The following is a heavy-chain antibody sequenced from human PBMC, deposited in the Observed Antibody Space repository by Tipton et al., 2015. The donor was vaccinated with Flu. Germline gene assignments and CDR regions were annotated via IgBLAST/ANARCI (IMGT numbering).Heavy chain of an antibody. D-gene: IGHD3-10*02. Sequence: SLRLSCAASGFTFTNYEMNWVRLAPGKGLEWVSYISSRGSTISYADSVKGRFTVSRDNAKNSVYLQMNSLRAEDTAVYYCARHTGDSVRGVIDYCGQGTLVTVSS. CDR2: ISSRGSTI. J-gene: IGHJ4*02. V-gene: IGHV3-48*03. CDR1: GFTFTNYE. CDR3: ARHTGDSVRGVIDY.